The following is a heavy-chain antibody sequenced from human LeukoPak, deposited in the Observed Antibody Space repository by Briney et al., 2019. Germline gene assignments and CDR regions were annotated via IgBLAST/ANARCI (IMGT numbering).Heavy chain of an antibody. CDR3: ARKGEGLLSGLDP. Sequence: PSETLSLTCAVYGGSFSGYYWSWIRQPPGKGPEWIGEINHSGSTNYNPSLKSRVTISVDTSKNQFSLKLSSVTAADTAVYYCARKGEGLLSGLDPWGQGTLVTVSS. D-gene: IGHD2/OR15-2a*01. J-gene: IGHJ5*02. CDR2: INHSGST. CDR1: GGSFSGYY. V-gene: IGHV4-34*01.